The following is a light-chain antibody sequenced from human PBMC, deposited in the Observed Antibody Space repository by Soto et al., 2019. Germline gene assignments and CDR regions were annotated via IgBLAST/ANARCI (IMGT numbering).Light chain of an antibody. CDR1: TSNFGTKT. CDR2: RTD. J-gene: IGLJ2*01. CDR3: ASWDDVLHGPL. V-gene: IGLV1-44*01. Sequence: QAVVTQPPSASGTPGQKVTISCSGTTSNFGTKTVSWYQQLPGAAPKLLIYRTDQLSSGVPDRFSGSKSGTSASLAISGLRSEDEAYYFCASWDDVLHGPLFGGGTKLTVL.